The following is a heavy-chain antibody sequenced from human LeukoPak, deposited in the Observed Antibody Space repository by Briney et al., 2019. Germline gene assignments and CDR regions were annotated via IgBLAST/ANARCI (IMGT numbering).Heavy chain of an antibody. Sequence: LSLTCTVSGDSISTSNSYWGWIRQPPGKGLEWVSYIDSSSSTIYYADSVKGRFTVSRDNAKNSLDLQMNSLRADDTAVYYCVRDRGISFYFDYWGQGTLVTVSS. CDR3: VRDRGISFYFDY. J-gene: IGHJ4*02. CDR2: IDSSSSTI. D-gene: IGHD3-16*02. V-gene: IGHV3-11*04. CDR1: GDSISTSNSY.